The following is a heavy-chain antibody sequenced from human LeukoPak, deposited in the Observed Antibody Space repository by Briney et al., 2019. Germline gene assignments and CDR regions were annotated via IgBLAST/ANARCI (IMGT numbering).Heavy chain of an antibody. CDR3: ARDTTKYSSSSLDY. Sequence: PGRSLRLSCAASGFTFSSYAMHWVRQAPGKGLEWVANIKQDGSEKYYVDSVKGRFTISRDNAKNSLYLQMNSLRAEDTAVYYCARDTTKYSSSSLDYWGQGTLVTVSS. J-gene: IGHJ4*02. CDR2: IKQDGSEK. V-gene: IGHV3-7*01. D-gene: IGHD6-6*01. CDR1: GFTFSSYA.